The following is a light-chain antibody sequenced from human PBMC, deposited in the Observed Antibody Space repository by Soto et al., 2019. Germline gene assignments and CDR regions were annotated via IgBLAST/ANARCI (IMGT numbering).Light chain of an antibody. CDR1: SSNIGAGYD. J-gene: IGLJ2*01. CDR2: GNS. V-gene: IGLV1-40*01. CDR3: QSYDSSLSGVV. Sequence: QSVLTQRPSVSGAPGQRVTISCTGSSSNIGAGYDVHWYQQLPGTAPKLLIYGNSNRPSGVPDRFSGSKSGTSASLAITGLQAEDEADYYCQSYDSSLSGVVFGGGTKPTVL.